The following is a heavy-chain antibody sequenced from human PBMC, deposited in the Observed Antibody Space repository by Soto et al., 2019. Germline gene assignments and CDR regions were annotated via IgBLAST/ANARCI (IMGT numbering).Heavy chain of an antibody. CDR1: GGSISSYY. D-gene: IGHD3-3*01. Sequence: QVQLQESGPGLVKPSETLSLTCTVSGGSISSYYWSWIRQPPGKGLEWIGYIYYSGSTNYNPSLTSRVAISVDTSKNQCSLKLRSVTAADTAVYYCARSYDFWSGYYRPYFDYWGQGTLVTVSS. CDR2: IYYSGST. CDR3: ARSYDFWSGYYRPYFDY. V-gene: IGHV4-59*01. J-gene: IGHJ4*02.